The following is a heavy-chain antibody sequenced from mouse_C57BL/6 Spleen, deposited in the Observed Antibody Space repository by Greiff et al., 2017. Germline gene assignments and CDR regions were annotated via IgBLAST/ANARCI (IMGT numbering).Heavy chain of an antibody. D-gene: IGHD2-4*01. Sequence: DVKLQESGGGLVQPGGSLKLSCAASGFTFSDYYMYWVRQTPEKRLEWVAYISNGGGSTYYPDTVKGRFTISRDNAKNTLYLQMSRLKSEDTAMYYCARQAGIYYDYEDAMDYWGQGTSVTVSS. J-gene: IGHJ4*01. CDR2: ISNGGGST. CDR1: GFTFSDYY. CDR3: ARQAGIYYDYEDAMDY. V-gene: IGHV5-12*01.